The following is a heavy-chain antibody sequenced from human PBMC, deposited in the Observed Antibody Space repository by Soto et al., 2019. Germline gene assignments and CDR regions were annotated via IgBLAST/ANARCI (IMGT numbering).Heavy chain of an antibody. V-gene: IGHV3-33*01. J-gene: IGHJ5*02. Sequence: QAQLEESGGGVVQPGTSLRLSCAASAFSFSSSGMHWVRQAPGKGLEWVAAIWDDGGNKYYADSVKGRFTISRDNSKNTLFLQMNSLRAEDTALYYCARSSGSYFAAFYDTWGQGTLVSVS. CDR2: IWDDGGNK. D-gene: IGHD1-26*01. CDR3: ARSSGSYFAAFYDT. CDR1: AFSFSSSG.